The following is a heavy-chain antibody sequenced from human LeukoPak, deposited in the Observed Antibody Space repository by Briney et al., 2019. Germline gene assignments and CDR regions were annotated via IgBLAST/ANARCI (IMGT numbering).Heavy chain of an antibody. CDR1: GYSFTDYY. V-gene: IGHV1-2*02. CDR2: INPNSGGT. Sequence: ASVKVACKTSGYSFTDYYMHWVRQAPGQGLEWMGWINPNSGGTNYAQKFQGRVTMTRDTSISTAYMELSRLRFDDPAVYYCARGRVGGGYSNWFDPWGQGTLVTVSS. J-gene: IGHJ5*02. CDR3: ARGRVGGGYSNWFDP. D-gene: IGHD2-21*02.